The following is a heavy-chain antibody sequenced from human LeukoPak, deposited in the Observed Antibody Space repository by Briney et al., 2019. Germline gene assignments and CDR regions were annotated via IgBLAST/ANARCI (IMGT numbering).Heavy chain of an antibody. Sequence: GGSLRLSCAASGFTFSSYAMSWVRQAPGKGLEWVSAISGSGGSTYYADSVKGRFTISRDNSKNTLYLQMNSLRAEDTAVYYCAKDSLTTVVTPGAGGDYWGQGTLVTVSS. D-gene: IGHD4-23*01. J-gene: IGHJ4*02. CDR3: AKDSLTTVVTPGAGGDY. CDR1: GFTFSSYA. V-gene: IGHV3-23*01. CDR2: ISGSGGST.